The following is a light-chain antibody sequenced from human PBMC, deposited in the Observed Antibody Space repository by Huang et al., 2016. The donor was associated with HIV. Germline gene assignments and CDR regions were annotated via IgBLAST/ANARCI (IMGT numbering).Light chain of an antibody. CDR2: AAS. CDR3: QQYVASPYT. Sequence: EIVLTQSPGTLSLSPGERATLSCRASQSVSTNYLAWYQQKPGQAPRLRIYAASNRATGIPDRFRGSGSGTDFTLTITRLEPEDFAVYSCQQYVASPYTFGQGTKLEIK. V-gene: IGKV3-20*01. CDR1: QSVSTNY. J-gene: IGKJ2*01.